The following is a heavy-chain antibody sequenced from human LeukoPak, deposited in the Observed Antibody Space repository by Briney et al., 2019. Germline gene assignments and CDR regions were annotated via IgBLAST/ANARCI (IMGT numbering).Heavy chain of an antibody. CDR1: GFTFSSFA. Sequence: GGSLRLSCAASGFTFSSFAMSWVRQAPGKGLEWVSAISGSGGSTYYADSVKGRFTISRDNSKNTLYLQMNSLRAEDTAVYYCAKDLIRRLKLWFGELFLFDYWGQGTLVTVSS. CDR2: ISGSGGST. J-gene: IGHJ4*02. V-gene: IGHV3-23*01. CDR3: AKDLIRRLKLWFGELFLFDY. D-gene: IGHD3-10*01.